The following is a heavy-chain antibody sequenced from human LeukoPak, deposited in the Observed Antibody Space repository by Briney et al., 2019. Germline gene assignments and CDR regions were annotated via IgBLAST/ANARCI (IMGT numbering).Heavy chain of an antibody. V-gene: IGHV3-43*02. D-gene: IGHD3-22*01. Sequence: PGGSLRLSCAASGFTFDDYAMHWVRQAPGKGLEWVSLISGDGGSTYYADSVKGRFTISRDHSKNSMYLQMNSLRTEDTALYYCAKGALYDSSGYYYPFDYWGQGTLVTVSS. CDR3: AKGALYDSSGYYYPFDY. CDR1: GFTFDDYA. J-gene: IGHJ4*02. CDR2: ISGDGGST.